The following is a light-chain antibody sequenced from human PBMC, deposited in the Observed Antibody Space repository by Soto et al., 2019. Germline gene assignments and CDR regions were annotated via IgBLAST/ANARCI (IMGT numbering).Light chain of an antibody. CDR1: SSDVGAYKY. CDR3: VSYTTSASYV. CDR2: GVS. V-gene: IGLV2-14*03. J-gene: IGLJ1*01. Sequence: QSVLTQPASVSGSPGQSITISCTGTSSDVGAYKYVSWYQQHPGKAPKLIIYGVSNRPSGVSNRFSGSKSGNTASLTISGLQAEDEADYYCVSYTTSASYVFGTGTKVTVL.